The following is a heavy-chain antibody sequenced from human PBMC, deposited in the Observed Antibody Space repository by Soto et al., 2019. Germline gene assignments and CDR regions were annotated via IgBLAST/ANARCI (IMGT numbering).Heavy chain of an antibody. CDR1: GGTFSSYT. V-gene: IGHV1-69*02. Sequence: QVQLVQSGAEVKKTGSSVKVSCKASGGTFSSYTISCVRQAPGQGLEWMGRIIPILGIANYAQKFQGRVTITADKSTSTAYMELSSLRSEDTAVYYCARGKGTYTGDAFDIWGQGTMVTVSS. J-gene: IGHJ3*02. CDR3: ARGKGTYTGDAFDI. D-gene: IGHD1-1*01. CDR2: IIPILGIA.